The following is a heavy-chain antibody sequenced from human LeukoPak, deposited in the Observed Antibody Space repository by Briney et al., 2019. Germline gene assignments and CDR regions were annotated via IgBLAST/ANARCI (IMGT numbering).Heavy chain of an antibody. Sequence: GGSLRLSCVASGFSVTTYDMNWVRQSPGKGLEWVSTVYGVGRTYYAVSVKGRFTISQDVSNNTIYLQMDILRVDDTAVYYCTTLTGYSHFDSWGQGTLVTVSS. CDR3: TTLTGYSHFDS. V-gene: IGHV3-66*04. J-gene: IGHJ4*02. CDR1: GFSVTTYD. CDR2: VYGVGRT. D-gene: IGHD3-9*01.